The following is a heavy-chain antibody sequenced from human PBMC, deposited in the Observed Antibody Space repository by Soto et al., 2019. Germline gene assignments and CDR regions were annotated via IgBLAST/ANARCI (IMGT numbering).Heavy chain of an antibody. CDR2: ISGYNGNT. CDR3: ARGMGMAADVDY. J-gene: IGHJ4*02. V-gene: IGHV1-18*01. CDR1: GYIFSLYS. D-gene: IGHD6-19*01. Sequence: ASVKVSCKTSGYIFSLYSISWVRQAPGQGLEWMGWISGYNGNTDYAQKFQGRVTMTTDTGTSTVYMELRSMRSDDTAVYYCARGMGMAADVDYWGQGTLVTVSS.